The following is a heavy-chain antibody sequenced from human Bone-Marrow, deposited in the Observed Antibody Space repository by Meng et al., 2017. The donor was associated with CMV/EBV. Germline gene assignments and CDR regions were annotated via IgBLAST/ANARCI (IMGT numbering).Heavy chain of an antibody. Sequence: FSSYALSWVRQAPGQGLEWMGGLIPILGIANYAQKFQGRVTITADKSTSTDYMELSSLRSEDTAVYYCAREVDCSSTSCYTGYGWFDPWGQGTLVTVSS. CDR3: AREVDCSSTSCYTGYGWFDP. J-gene: IGHJ5*02. CDR2: LIPILGIA. V-gene: IGHV1-69*10. CDR1: FSSYA. D-gene: IGHD2-2*02.